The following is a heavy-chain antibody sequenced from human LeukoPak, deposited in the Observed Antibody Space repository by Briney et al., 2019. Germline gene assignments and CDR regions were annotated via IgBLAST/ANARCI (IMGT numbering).Heavy chain of an antibody. CDR3: ARTAGGYMDV. J-gene: IGHJ6*03. D-gene: IGHD6-13*01. V-gene: IGHV4-61*08. Sequence: SETLSLTCTVSGDSISSGDYYWSWIRQPPGKGLEWIGCTHDSGTTNYGLSLKSRVTISLDTSKKQFSLKVSSVTAADTAVYYCARTAGGYMDVWGKGTTVTVSS. CDR1: GDSISSGDYY. CDR2: THDSGTT.